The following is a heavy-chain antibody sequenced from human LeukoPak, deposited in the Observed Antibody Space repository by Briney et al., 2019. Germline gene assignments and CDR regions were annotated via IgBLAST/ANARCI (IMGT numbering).Heavy chain of an antibody. J-gene: IGHJ4*02. D-gene: IGHD5-18*01. CDR1: GGSISSGGYY. Sequence: PSQALSLTCTVSGGSISSGGYYWSWIRQPPGKGLEWIGYIYHSGSTYYNPSLKSRVTISVDRSKNQFSLKLSSVTAADTAVYYCASVGYSYGQVDYWGQGTLVTVSS. V-gene: IGHV4-30-2*01. CDR2: IYHSGST. CDR3: ASVGYSYGQVDY.